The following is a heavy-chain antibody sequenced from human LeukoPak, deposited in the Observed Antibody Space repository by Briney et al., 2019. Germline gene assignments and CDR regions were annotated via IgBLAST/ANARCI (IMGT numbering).Heavy chain of an antibody. V-gene: IGHV1-69*05. D-gene: IGHD3-10*01. Sequence: SVKVSCKASGGTFSSYAISWVRQAPGQGLEWMGGIIPIFGTANYAQKFQGRVTITTDESTSTAYMELSSLRSEDTAVYYCATLGFGELLFEFDYWGQGTLVTVSS. J-gene: IGHJ4*02. CDR1: GGTFSSYA. CDR3: ATLGFGELLFEFDY. CDR2: IIPIFGTA.